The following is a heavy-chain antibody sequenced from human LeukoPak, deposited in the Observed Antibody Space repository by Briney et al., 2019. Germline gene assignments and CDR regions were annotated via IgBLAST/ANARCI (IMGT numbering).Heavy chain of an antibody. CDR2: MDPNSGNT. CDR3: ASCRDCINYYYMDV. J-gene: IGHJ6*03. Sequence: ASVKVSCKASGYTFPRYDINWVRQATAQGLEWMGWMDPNSGNTGYARKFQGRVTMTRNTSISRAYMELSSLRSQGTAVYYCASCRDCINYYYMDVWGKGTSVTVSS. D-gene: IGHD2-15*01. V-gene: IGHV1-8*01. CDR1: GYTFPRYD.